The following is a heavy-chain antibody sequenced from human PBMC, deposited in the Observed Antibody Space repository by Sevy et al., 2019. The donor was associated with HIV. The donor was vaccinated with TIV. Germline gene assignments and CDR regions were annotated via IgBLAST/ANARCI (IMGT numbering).Heavy chain of an antibody. CDR3: ARAGGCSTTSCYLPDY. D-gene: IGHD2-2*01. Sequence: GGSLRLSCAASGFSFSSYAMHWVRQAPGKGLEWVAIIGYDGNNKYYADSVKGRFTISRDNSKNTLYLQMNSLRAEDTAVYYCARAGGCSTTSCYLPDYWGQGTLVTVSS. V-gene: IGHV3-33*01. CDR2: IGYDGNNK. CDR1: GFSFSSYA. J-gene: IGHJ4*02.